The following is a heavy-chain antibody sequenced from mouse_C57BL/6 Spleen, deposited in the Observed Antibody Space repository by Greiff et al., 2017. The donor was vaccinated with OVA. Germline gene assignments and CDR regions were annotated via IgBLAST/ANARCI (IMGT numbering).Heavy chain of an antibody. CDR3: AREMDY. J-gene: IGHJ4*01. Sequence: VQLQQSGAELVRPGTSVKVSCKASGYAFTNYLIEWVKQRPGQGLEWIGVINPGSGGTNYNEKFKGKATLTADKSSSTAYMQLSSLTSEDSAVFFCAREMDYWGQGTSVTVSS. CDR1: GYAFTNYL. CDR2: INPGSGGT. V-gene: IGHV1-54*01.